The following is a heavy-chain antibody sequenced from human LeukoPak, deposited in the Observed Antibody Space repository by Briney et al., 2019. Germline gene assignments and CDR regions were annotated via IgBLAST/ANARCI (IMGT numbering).Heavy chain of an antibody. CDR2: ISAYNGNT. V-gene: IGHV1-18*01. Sequence: ASVKVSCKASGYTFTSYGISWVRQAPGQGLEWMGWISAYNGNTNYAQKLQGRVTMTTDTSTSTAYMELRSLRSDDTAVYYCARDRGGYCSGGSCYYFDYWGQGTLVTVSS. D-gene: IGHD2-15*01. J-gene: IGHJ4*02. CDR3: ARDRGGYCSGGSCYYFDY. CDR1: GYTFTSYG.